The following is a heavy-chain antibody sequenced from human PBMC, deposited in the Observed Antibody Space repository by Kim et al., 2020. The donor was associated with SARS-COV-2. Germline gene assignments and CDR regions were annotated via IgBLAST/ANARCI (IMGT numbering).Heavy chain of an antibody. V-gene: IGHV4-39*07. Sequence: NPSLKSRVTISVDTSKNQFSLKRSYVTAADTAVYYCARVGDIVVVTAIGYWGQGTLVTVSS. CDR3: ARVGDIVVVTAIGY. J-gene: IGHJ4*02. D-gene: IGHD2-21*02.